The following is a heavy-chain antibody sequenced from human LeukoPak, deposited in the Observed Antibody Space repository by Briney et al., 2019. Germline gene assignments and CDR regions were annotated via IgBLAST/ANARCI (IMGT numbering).Heavy chain of an antibody. CDR1: GYSFTNYG. J-gene: IGHJ4*02. V-gene: IGHV5-51*01. CDR2: IYPADSDT. Sequence: GESLKISCKGSGYSFTNYGIGWVRQMPGKGLEWIGIIYPADSDTRYSPSLQGQVTISADKSISTAYLQLSSLKASDTAMYYCARRDCRRTSCSFVDRGKGTLVTVSS. D-gene: IGHD2-2*01. CDR3: ARRDCRRTSCSFVD.